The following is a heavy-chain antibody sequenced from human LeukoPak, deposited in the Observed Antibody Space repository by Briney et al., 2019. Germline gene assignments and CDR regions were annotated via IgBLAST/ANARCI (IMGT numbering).Heavy chain of an antibody. CDR3: ARDLGGLGFDY. CDR2: ISSSSSYI. Sequence: AGGSLRLSCAASGFTFSSYSMNWVRQAPGKGLEWVSSISSSSSYIYYADSVKGRFTISRDNAKNSLYLQMDSLRAEDTAVYYCARDLGGLGFDYWGQGTLVTVSS. CDR1: GFTFSSYS. V-gene: IGHV3-21*01. J-gene: IGHJ4*02. D-gene: IGHD2-15*01.